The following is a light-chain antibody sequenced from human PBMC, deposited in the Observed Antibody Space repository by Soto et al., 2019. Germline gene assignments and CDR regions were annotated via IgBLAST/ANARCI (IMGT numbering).Light chain of an antibody. Sequence: EIVLTQSPGTLSFSPGERATLSCRASQSVSSSYLAWYQQKPGQAPRLLIYGASSRATGIPDRFSGSGSGTDFTLTISRLEPEDFAVYYCQQYGSSLLTFGQGTRLEIK. CDR2: GAS. CDR1: QSVSSSY. CDR3: QQYGSSLLT. J-gene: IGKJ5*01. V-gene: IGKV3-20*01.